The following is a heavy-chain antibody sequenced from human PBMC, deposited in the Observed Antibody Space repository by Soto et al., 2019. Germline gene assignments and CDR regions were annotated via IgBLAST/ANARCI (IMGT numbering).Heavy chain of an antibody. Sequence: EVQLLESGGGLVQPGGSLRLSCAASGFTFSSYAMRWVRQAPVKGLEWVSAISGSGGSTYYADSVKGRFTISRDNSKNTLYLKMNRRRAENTAVYYCARRDSGSYYDYWGQGTLVTVSS. CDR3: ARRDSGSYYDY. D-gene: IGHD1-26*01. V-gene: IGHV3-23*01. CDR1: GFTFSSYA. J-gene: IGHJ4*02. CDR2: ISGSGGST.